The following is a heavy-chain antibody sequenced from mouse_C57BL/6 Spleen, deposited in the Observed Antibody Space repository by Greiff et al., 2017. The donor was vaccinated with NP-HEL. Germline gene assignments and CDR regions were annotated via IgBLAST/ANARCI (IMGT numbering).Heavy chain of an antibody. V-gene: IGHV1-55*01. CDR3: AREVYYRTAMDY. CDR2: IYPGSGST. D-gene: IGHD2-14*01. Sequence: QVHVKQPGAELVKPGASVKMSCKASGYTFTSYWITWVKQRPGQGLEWIGDIYPGSGSTNYNEKFKSKATLTVDTSSSTAYMQLSSLTSEDSAVYYCAREVYYRTAMDYWGQGTSVTVSS. J-gene: IGHJ4*01. CDR1: GYTFTSYW.